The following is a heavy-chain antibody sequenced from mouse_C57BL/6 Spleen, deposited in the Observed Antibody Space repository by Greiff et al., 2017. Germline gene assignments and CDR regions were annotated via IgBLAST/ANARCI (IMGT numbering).Heavy chain of an antibody. CDR1: GFNIKDYY. Sequence: EVKLMESGAELVKPGASVKLSCTASGFNIKDYYMHWVKQRTEQGLEWIGRIDPEDGETKYAPKFQGKATITADTSSNTAYLQLSSLTSEDTAVYYCASITTVVATESDYWGQGTTLTVSS. CDR2: IDPEDGET. D-gene: IGHD1-1*01. V-gene: IGHV14-2*01. CDR3: ASITTVVATESDY. J-gene: IGHJ2*01.